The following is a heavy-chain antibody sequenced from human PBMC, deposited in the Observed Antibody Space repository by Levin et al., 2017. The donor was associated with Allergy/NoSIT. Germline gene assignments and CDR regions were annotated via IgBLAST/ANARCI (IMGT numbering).Heavy chain of an antibody. D-gene: IGHD3/OR15-3a*01. CDR2: IRDKPNGYAT. Sequence: KVSCVASGFTFSGSAVHWVRQTSEKGLEWVGRIRDKPNGYATLYAASVKGRFTFSRDDSKNTASLQMNSLKPEDTAVYYCTRQVDYLFDYWGQGSLVTVSS. J-gene: IGHJ4*02. V-gene: IGHV3-73*01. CDR3: TRQVDYLFDY. CDR1: GFTFSGSA.